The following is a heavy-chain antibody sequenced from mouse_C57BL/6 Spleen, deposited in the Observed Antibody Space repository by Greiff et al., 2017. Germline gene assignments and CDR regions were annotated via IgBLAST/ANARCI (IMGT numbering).Heavy chain of an antibody. CDR2: ISNLAYSI. V-gene: IGHV5-15*01. J-gene: IGHJ3*01. D-gene: IGHD2-4*01. CDR3: ARHGGYDYGFAY. Sequence: EVQGVESGGGLVQPGGSLKLSCAASGFTFSDYGMAWVRQAPRKGPEWVAFISNLAYSIYYADTVTGRFTISRENAKNTLYLEMSSLRSEDTAMYYCARHGGYDYGFAYWGQGTLVTVSA. CDR1: GFTFSDYG.